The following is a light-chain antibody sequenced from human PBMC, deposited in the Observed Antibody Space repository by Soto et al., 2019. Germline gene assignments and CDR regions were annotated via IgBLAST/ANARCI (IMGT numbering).Light chain of an antibody. CDR3: QQSYSTLYT. CDR2: AAS. V-gene: IGKV1-39*01. Sequence: DIQMTPSPSSLSASVGDRVTITCRASQSISSYLNWYQQKPGKAPKLLIYAASSLQSGVPSRFSGSGSGTDFTLTISCLQPEDFAAYYCQQSYSTLYTFGQGTKLEIK. CDR1: QSISSY. J-gene: IGKJ2*01.